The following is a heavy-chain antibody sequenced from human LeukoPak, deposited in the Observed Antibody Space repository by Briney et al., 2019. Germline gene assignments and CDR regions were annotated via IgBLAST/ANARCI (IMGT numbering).Heavy chain of an antibody. CDR3: AKETSGRYAFDI. D-gene: IGHD1-26*01. J-gene: IGHJ3*02. Sequence: PGGSLRLSCAASGFTFSSYGMHWVRQAPGKGLEWVSGISWNSGSIGCADSVKGRFTISRDNAKNSLYLQMNSLRAEDMALYYCAKETSGRYAFDIWGQGTMVTVSS. CDR1: GFTFSSYG. V-gene: IGHV3-9*03. CDR2: ISWNSGSI.